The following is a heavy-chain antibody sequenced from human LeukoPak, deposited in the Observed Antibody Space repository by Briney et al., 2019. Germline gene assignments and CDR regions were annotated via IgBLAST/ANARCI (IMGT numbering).Heavy chain of an antibody. D-gene: IGHD4-17*01. CDR2: INHSGST. CDR1: GGSFSDYY. CDR3: ARHYFSTLTTLLRGVKKQKSRLDP. J-gene: IGHJ5*02. Sequence: PSETLSLTCAVYGGSFSDYYWCWIRQPPAKGMEWIGEINHSGSTNYSPFLNMRVTISVDTSKKQFSLKLSSVPAADTAVYYCARHYFSTLTTLLRGVKKQKSRLDPWGQGTLVTVS. V-gene: IGHV4-34*01.